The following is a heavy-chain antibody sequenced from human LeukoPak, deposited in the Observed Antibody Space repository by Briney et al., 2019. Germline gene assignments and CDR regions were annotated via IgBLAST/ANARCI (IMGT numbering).Heavy chain of an antibody. CDR2: IGAYNGNT. Sequence: ASVKVSCKASGYTFTSYGISWVRQAPGQGLEWMGWIGAYNGNTNYAQKLQGRVTMTTDTSTSTAYMELRSLRSDDTAVYYCARDADSSSWGPRTGGLLSFDYWGQGTLVTVSS. D-gene: IGHD6-13*01. V-gene: IGHV1-18*01. J-gene: IGHJ4*02. CDR1: GYTFTSYG. CDR3: ARDADSSSWGPRTGGLLSFDY.